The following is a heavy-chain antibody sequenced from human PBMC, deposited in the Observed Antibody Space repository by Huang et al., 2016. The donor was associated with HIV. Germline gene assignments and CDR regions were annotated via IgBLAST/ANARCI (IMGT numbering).Heavy chain of an antibody. CDR2: IYPGDSDT. CDR3: ARHDGARPGWVDN. D-gene: IGHD4-17*01. CDR1: GYMFTKYW. Sequence: EVQLVQSGAEVKKPGESLKISCKGSGYMFTKYWIGWVRQMPGKGLEWMGIIYPGDSDTRYSPSFQGQVTISADKSITPAYRQWSSLKASDTAIYYCARHDGARPGWVDNWGQGTLVTVSS. V-gene: IGHV5-51*01. J-gene: IGHJ5*02.